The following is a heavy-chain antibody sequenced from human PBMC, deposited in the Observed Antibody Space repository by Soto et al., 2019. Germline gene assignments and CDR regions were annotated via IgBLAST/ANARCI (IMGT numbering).Heavy chain of an antibody. D-gene: IGHD2-8*01. CDR2: ISSSSSTI. Sequence: PGGSLRLSCAASGFTFSSYSMNWVRQAPGKGLEWVSYISSSSSTIYYADSVKGRFTISRDNAKNSLYLQMNSLRAEDTAVYYCARNPRVVLMVYAPYYYYMDVWGKGTTVTVSS. CDR3: ARNPRVVLMVYAPYYYYMDV. CDR1: GFTFSSYS. J-gene: IGHJ6*03. V-gene: IGHV3-48*01.